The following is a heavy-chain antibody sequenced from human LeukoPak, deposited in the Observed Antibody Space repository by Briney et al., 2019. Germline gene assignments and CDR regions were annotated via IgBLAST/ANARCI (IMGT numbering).Heavy chain of an antibody. V-gene: IGHV4-39*01. D-gene: IGHD3-9*01. CDR1: GDSISSSSYY. CDR2: IYYSGST. CDR3: ARTLRYFDWLPAGETDY. J-gene: IGHJ4*02. Sequence: SETLSLTCTVSGDSISSSSYYWGRIRQPPGKGLEWIGSIYYSGSTFYNPSLKSRVTISVDTSKNQFSLRLSSVTAADTAVYYCARTLRYFDWLPAGETDYWGQGTLVTVSS.